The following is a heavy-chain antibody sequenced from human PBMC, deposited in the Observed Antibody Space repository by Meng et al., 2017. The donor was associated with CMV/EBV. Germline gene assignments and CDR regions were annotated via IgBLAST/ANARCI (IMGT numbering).Heavy chain of an antibody. D-gene: IGHD3-3*01. CDR1: GGTFSSYA. CDR3: ARDIIGSGTYYYYGMDV. CDR2: IIPIFGTA. Sequence: SVKVSCKASGGTFSSYAISWVRQAPGQGLEWMGGIIPIFGTANYAQRFQGRVTITTDESTSTAYMELSSLGSEDTAVYYCARDIIGSGTYYYYGMDVWGQGTTVTVSS. J-gene: IGHJ6*02. V-gene: IGHV1-69*05.